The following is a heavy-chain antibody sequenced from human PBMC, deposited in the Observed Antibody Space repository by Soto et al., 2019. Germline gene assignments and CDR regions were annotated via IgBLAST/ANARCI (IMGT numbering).Heavy chain of an antibody. CDR2: IYHSGYT. CDR3: ARDQLEGNWFDP. CDR1: GCSISSGGYS. J-gene: IGHJ5*02. D-gene: IGHD1-1*01. Sequence: QLQLQESGSGLVKPSQTLSLTCTVSGCSISSGGYSWNWIRQAPGKGLEWIGYIYHSGYTLYNPSLKGRVTISVDKSKNHFSLNLTSVTAADTAVYYCARDQLEGNWFDPWGQGTLVTVSS. V-gene: IGHV4-30-2*01.